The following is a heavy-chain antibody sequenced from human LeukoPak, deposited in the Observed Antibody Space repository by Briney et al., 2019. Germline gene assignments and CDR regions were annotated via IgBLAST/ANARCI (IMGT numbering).Heavy chain of an antibody. Sequence: SETLSLTCTVSGGSISSSYSYWGWIRQPPGKGLEWIGNIYYSGSTYYNPSLKSRVTISVDTSKNQFSLKLSSVTAADTAVYYCARNYQSVGYYYMDVWGKGTTVTASS. D-gene: IGHD1-7*01. CDR2: IYYSGST. CDR3: ARNYQSVGYYYMDV. J-gene: IGHJ6*03. CDR1: GGSISSSYSY. V-gene: IGHV4-39*07.